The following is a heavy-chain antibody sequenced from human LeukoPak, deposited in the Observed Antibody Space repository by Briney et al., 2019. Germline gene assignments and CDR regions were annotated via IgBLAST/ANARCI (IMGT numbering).Heavy chain of an antibody. V-gene: IGHV3-9*01. CDR1: GFTFDDYA. D-gene: IGHD3-9*01. CDR2: ISWNSGSI. Sequence: PGGSLRLSCAGSGFTFDDYAMHWVRQAPGKGLEWVSGISWNSGSIGYADSVRGRFTISRDNAKNSLYLQMNSLRAEDTALYYCAKDTGYDILTGYLGYWGQGTLVTVSS. CDR3: AKDTGYDILTGYLGY. J-gene: IGHJ4*02.